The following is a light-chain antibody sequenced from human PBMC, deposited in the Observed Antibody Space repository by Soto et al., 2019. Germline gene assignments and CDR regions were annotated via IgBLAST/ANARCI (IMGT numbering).Light chain of an antibody. CDR1: SSDVGSYNL. J-gene: IGLJ2*01. Sequence: QSALTQPASVSGSPGQSITISCTGTSSDVGSYNLVSWYQQHPGKAPKLMIYEGSKRPSGVSNRFSGSKSGNTASLTISGVQAEDEADYYCCPYAGSISGVVFGGGTQLTVL. CDR2: EGS. CDR3: CPYAGSISGVV. V-gene: IGLV2-23*01.